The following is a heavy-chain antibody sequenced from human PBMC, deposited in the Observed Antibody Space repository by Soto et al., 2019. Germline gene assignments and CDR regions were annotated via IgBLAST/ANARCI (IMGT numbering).Heavy chain of an antibody. D-gene: IGHD5-18*01. CDR1: GYTFYSHS. CDR3: ARCIQGDYYYGMDV. Sequence: QAQLVQSGAEVKKPGASVKVSCKASGYTFYSHSISWVRQAPGQGLEWMGRINGDYGNTQYAQKFRGRVTMTTDTSTTTVYMELTNLRSDDTAVYYCARCIQGDYYYGMDVWGQGTTVTVPS. V-gene: IGHV1-18*01. CDR2: INGDYGNT. J-gene: IGHJ6*02.